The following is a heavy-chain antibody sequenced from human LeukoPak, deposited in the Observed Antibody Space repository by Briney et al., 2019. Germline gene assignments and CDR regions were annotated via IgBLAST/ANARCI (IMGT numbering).Heavy chain of an antibody. D-gene: IGHD6-6*01. V-gene: IGHV4-59*11. CDR2: SLFGGDA. CDR3: AKGEYSRTSYYHYYMDV. J-gene: IGHJ6*03. CDR1: SVSICSHD. Sequence: SETLSLTRSVSSVSICSHDCSWVRQSPRKGLEWIGYSLFGGDASYSHSPKSRVTISLDTSKNSFSLRLSSVTAANTAVYFCAKGEYSRTSYYHYYMDVWGKGTTVTVSS.